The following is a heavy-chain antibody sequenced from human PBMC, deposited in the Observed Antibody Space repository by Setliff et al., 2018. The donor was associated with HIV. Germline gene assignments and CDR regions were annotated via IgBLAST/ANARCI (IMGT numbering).Heavy chain of an antibody. J-gene: IGHJ4*02. CDR1: GDSISSYS. Sequence: SETLSLTCTVSGDSISSYSWNWIRQSPGGGLEWIGFIFSSGSTKYNPSLQSRVTISVDTSKNQFSLKLSSVTAADTAVYYCARGLSFYDPGGFDYWGQGTLVTVSS. D-gene: IGHD3-22*01. V-gene: IGHV4-4*09. CDR3: ARGLSFYDPGGFDY. CDR2: IFSSGST.